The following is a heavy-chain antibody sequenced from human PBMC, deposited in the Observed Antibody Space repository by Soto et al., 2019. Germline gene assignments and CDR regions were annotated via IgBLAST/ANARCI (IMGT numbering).Heavy chain of an antibody. J-gene: IGHJ5*02. CDR2: INPSGGST. Sequence: ASVKVSCKASGYTFTSYYMHWVRQAPGQGLEWMRIINPSGGSTSYAQKFQGRVTMTRDTSTSTVYMELSSLRSEDTAVYYCARAHGDIVVVVADNWFDPWGQGTLVTVSS. D-gene: IGHD2-15*01. CDR1: GYTFTSYY. CDR3: ARAHGDIVVVVADNWFDP. V-gene: IGHV1-46*03.